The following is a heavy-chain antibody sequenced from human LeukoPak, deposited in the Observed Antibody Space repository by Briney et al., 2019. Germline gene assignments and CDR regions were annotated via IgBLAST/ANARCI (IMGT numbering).Heavy chain of an antibody. CDR2: INPNSGGT. Sequence: ASVNVSCTASGYTLTAYYMDWVRQAPGQGLEWMGWINPNSGGTNYAQQFQGRVTMPRDTSISTAYMELRRLRSDDTAVYYCARGHSYGYLDYWGQGTLVTVSS. V-gene: IGHV1-2*02. J-gene: IGHJ4*02. CDR1: GYTLTAYY. D-gene: IGHD5-18*01. CDR3: ARGHSYGYLDY.